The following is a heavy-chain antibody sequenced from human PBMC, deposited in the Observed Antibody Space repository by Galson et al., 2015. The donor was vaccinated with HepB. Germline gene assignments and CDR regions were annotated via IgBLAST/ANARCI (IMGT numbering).Heavy chain of an antibody. CDR1: GFIFSNYA. CDR2: ISYDGSKK. Sequence: SLRLSCAASGFIFSNYAMHWVRQAPGKGLEWVALISYDGSKKFYGDSVKGRFTISRDNSKETLYVQINTPRPEDTAVYYCARGLAGMLDFWGQGTLVTVSS. D-gene: IGHD6-19*01. J-gene: IGHJ4*02. CDR3: ARGLAGMLDF. V-gene: IGHV3-30*04.